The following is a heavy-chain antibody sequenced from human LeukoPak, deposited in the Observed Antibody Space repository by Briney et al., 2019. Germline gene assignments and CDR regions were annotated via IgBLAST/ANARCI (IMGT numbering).Heavy chain of an antibody. V-gene: IGHV3-48*03. CDR2: ISSSGSTI. CDR3: ASDAEYCSGGSCYRGNFDY. CDR1: GFTFSSYE. Sequence: GGSLRLSCAASGFTFSSYEMNWVRQAPGKGLEWVSYISSSGSTIYYADSVKGRFTISRDNAKNSLYLQMNSMRAEDTAVYYCASDAEYCSGGSCYRGNFDYWGQGTLVTVSS. J-gene: IGHJ4*02. D-gene: IGHD2-15*01.